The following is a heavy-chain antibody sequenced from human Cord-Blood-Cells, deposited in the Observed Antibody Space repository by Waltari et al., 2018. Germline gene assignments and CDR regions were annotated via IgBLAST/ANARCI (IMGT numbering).Heavy chain of an antibody. J-gene: IGHJ3*02. CDR3: TLHVRYNWNYDAFDI. Sequence: VQLVESGGGLVKPGGSLRLSCAASGFTFSNAWMSWVRQAPGKGLEWVGRIKSKTDGGTTDYAAPVKGRFTISRDDSKNTLYLQMNSLKTEDTAVYYCTLHVRYNWNYDAFDIWGQGTMVTVSS. D-gene: IGHD1-7*01. V-gene: IGHV3-15*01. CDR2: IKSKTDGGTT. CDR1: GFTFSNAW.